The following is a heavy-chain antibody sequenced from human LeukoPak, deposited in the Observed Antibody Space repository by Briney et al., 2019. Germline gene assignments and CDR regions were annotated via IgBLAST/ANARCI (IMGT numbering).Heavy chain of an antibody. V-gene: IGHV1-2*02. CDR3: ARREQGLVGDDY. J-gene: IGHJ4*02. Sequence: GASVKVSCKASGYTFTGYYMHWVRQAPGQGLEWMGWINPNSGGTNYAQKFQGRVTMTRDTSISTAYLELSRVRADDTAVYYCARREQGLVGDDYWGQGTLVTVSS. CDR1: GYTFTGYY. D-gene: IGHD6-19*01. CDR2: INPNSGGT.